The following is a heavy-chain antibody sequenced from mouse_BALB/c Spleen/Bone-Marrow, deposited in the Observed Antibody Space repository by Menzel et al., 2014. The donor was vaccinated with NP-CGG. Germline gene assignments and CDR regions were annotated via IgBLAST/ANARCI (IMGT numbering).Heavy chain of an antibody. CDR3: ARSPNWDPYYAMDY. J-gene: IGHJ4*01. Sequence: VQVVESGPELVKPGASVKMSCKASGYTFTDYIINWVKQRTGQGLEWIGEIYPGSGSIYYNEKFKGKATLTADKSSNTAYMRFSSLTSEDSAVYFCARSPNWDPYYAMDYWGQGTSVTVSS. V-gene: IGHV1-77*01. CDR1: GYTFTDYI. CDR2: IYPGSGSI. D-gene: IGHD4-1*01.